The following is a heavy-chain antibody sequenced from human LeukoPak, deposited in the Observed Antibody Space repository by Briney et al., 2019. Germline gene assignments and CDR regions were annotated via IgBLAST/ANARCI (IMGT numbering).Heavy chain of an antibody. J-gene: IGHJ3*02. V-gene: IGHV3-23*01. Sequence: GGSLRLSCAASGIIISKFGMSWVRQAPGKGLEWVATVLGSGVPTYYAESVQGRFTISRDNSKNTLYLQMSSLRAEDTAKYYCAKDPNGDYIGTFDIWGQGTMVIVS. CDR2: VLGSGVPT. CDR1: GIIISKFG. D-gene: IGHD4-17*01. CDR3: AKDPNGDYIGTFDI.